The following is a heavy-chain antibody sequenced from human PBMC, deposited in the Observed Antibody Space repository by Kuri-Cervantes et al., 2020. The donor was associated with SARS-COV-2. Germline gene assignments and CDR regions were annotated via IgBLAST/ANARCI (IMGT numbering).Heavy chain of an antibody. V-gene: IGHV3-30*19. CDR3: AKETSTIFDYYMDV. CDR2: ISYDGSNK. CDR1: GFTFSSYG. D-gene: IGHD3-3*01. Sequence: LTWAASGFTFSSYGMHWVRQAPGKGLEWVAVISYDGSNKYYADSVKGRFTISRDNSKNTLYLQMNSLRAEDTAVYYCAKETSTIFDYYMDVWGQGTTVTGSS. J-gene: IGHJ6*03.